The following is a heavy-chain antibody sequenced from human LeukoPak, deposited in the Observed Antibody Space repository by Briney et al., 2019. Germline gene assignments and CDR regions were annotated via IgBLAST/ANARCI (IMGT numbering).Heavy chain of an antibody. CDR1: GFTFSSYA. CDR2: ISGSGGST. CDR3: ARGGARGLIPS. J-gene: IGHJ4*02. V-gene: IGHV3-23*01. D-gene: IGHD3-10*01. Sequence: GGSLRLSCAASGFTFSSYAMSWVRQAPGKGLGWVSAISGSGGSTYYADSVKGRFTISRDNSKNTLYLQMDSLRPEDTAVYYSARGGARGLIPSWGQGTLVTVSS.